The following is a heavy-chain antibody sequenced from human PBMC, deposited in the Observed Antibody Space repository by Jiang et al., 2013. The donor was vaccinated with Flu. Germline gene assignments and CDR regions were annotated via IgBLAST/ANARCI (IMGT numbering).Heavy chain of an antibody. J-gene: IGHJ4*02. D-gene: IGHD6-19*01. CDR3: TREGEWLVPYYFDY. Sequence: QLLESGGGLVQPGRSLRLSCTASGFTFGDYAMSWFRQAPGKGLEWVGFIRSKAYGGTTEYAASVKGRFTISRDDSKSIAYLQMNSLKTEDTAVYYCTREGEWLVPYYFDYWGQGTPGHRLL. CDR1: GFTFGDYA. CDR2: IRSKAYGGTT. V-gene: IGHV3-49*03.